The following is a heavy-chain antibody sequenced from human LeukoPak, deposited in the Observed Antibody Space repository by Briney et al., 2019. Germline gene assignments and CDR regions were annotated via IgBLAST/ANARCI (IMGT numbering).Heavy chain of an antibody. D-gene: IGHD5/OR15-5a*01. J-gene: IGHJ4*02. CDR1: GFNFSSYG. CDR3: ARRRYSVYDFDY. CDR2: IWSDGSNK. Sequence: GGSLILSCAASGFNFSSYGMHWVRQAPGKGLEWVAVIWSDGSNKYYADSVKGRFTISRDNSKNTLYLQMNSLRAEDTAVYYCARRRYSVYDFDYWGQGTLVTVSS. V-gene: IGHV3-33*01.